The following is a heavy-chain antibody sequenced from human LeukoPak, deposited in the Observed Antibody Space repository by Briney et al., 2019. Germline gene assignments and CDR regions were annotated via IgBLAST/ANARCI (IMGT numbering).Heavy chain of an antibody. J-gene: IGHJ4*02. V-gene: IGHV3-30*18. CDR2: ISYDGTKE. Sequence: PGGSLRLSYAASGFNFNTYGIHWVRQTPGKGLEWVALISYDGTKEWYADSVKGRFTISRDNSKNTLFLQMDSLRAEDTAVYYCAKDLWEHDYWGQGTLVTVSS. CDR3: AKDLWEHDY. D-gene: IGHD1-26*01. CDR1: GFNFNTYG.